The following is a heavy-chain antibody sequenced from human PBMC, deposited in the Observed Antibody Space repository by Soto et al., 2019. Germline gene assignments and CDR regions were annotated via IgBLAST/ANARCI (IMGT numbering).Heavy chain of an antibody. CDR1: GYTFTSYD. D-gene: IGHD2-2*01. CDR2: MNPNSGNT. J-gene: IGHJ6*02. V-gene: IGHV1-8*01. Sequence: GASVKVSCKASGYTFTSYDINWVRQATGQGLEWMGWMNPNSGNTGYAQKFQGRVTMTRNTSISTAYMELSSLRSEDTAVYYCARRTMYCSSTSCQDYYYYGMDVWGQGTTVTSP. CDR3: ARRTMYCSSTSCQDYYYYGMDV.